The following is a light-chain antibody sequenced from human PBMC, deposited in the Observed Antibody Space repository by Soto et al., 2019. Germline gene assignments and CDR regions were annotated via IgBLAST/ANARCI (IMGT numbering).Light chain of an antibody. J-gene: IGKJ2*01. CDR3: LHHNSYPYT. Sequence: DIQMTKCPSPLSASVGGSVTITCRASQGIRNELGWYQQKPGKAPNSLSYAPSSLQSGVPSRFSGSGSGTESTLTISSLQPEDSATYYCLHHNSYPYTFGQGTKLEIK. V-gene: IGKV1-17*01. CDR1: QGIRNE. CDR2: APS.